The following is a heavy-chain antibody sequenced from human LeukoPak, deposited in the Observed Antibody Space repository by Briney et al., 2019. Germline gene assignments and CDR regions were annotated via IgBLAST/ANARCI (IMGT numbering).Heavy chain of an antibody. D-gene: IGHD3-3*01. CDR1: GGSISSGGYS. Sequence: PSETLSLTCAVSGGSISSGGYSWSWIRQPPGKGLEWIGYIYHSGSTYYNPSLKSRVTISVDRSKNQFSLKLSSVTAADTAVYYCARLPQYDFWSGYYETDYGMDVWGQGTAVTVSS. J-gene: IGHJ6*02. CDR3: ARLPQYDFWSGYYETDYGMDV. CDR2: IYHSGST. V-gene: IGHV4-30-2*01.